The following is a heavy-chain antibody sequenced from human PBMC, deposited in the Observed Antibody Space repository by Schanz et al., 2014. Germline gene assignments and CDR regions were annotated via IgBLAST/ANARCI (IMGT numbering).Heavy chain of an antibody. CDR1: GFTFSSNS. Sequence: EVHLLDSGGGLVQPGGSLRLSCAASGFTFSSNSMNWVRQAPGKGLEWVSTIGTSGGTNYAESVKGRFTISRDNSKNTLYLQMNSLRAEDTAVYYCARGGPAYYFDDWGQGTLVTVSS. V-gene: IGHV3-23*01. CDR3: ARGGPAYYFDD. CDR2: IGTSGGT. J-gene: IGHJ4*02.